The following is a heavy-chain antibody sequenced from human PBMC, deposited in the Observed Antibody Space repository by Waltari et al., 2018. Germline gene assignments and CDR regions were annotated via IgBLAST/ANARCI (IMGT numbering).Heavy chain of an antibody. Sequence: QVQLQESGPGLVKPSQTLSLTCTVSGGSISSGAYYWRWIRQPPGKGLEWIGYIYYSGSTYYNPSLKSRVTISVDTSKNQFSLKLSSVTAADTAVYYCARIYGSGSYYKRYFDLWGRGTLVTVSS. CDR3: ARIYGSGSYYKRYFDL. CDR2: IYYSGST. D-gene: IGHD3-10*01. J-gene: IGHJ2*01. CDR1: GGSISSGAYY. V-gene: IGHV4-30-4*08.